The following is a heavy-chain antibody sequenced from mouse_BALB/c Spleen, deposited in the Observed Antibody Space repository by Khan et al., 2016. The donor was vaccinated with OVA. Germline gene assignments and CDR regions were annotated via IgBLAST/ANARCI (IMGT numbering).Heavy chain of an antibody. J-gene: IGHJ3*01. D-gene: IGHD2-1*01. CDR3: AWGYFGNYEFAY. CDR2: IYTGTGTT. Sequence: VQLQESGAELVKPGASVKLSCKTSGYTFTSYWIQWVKQRPGQGLGWIGEIYTGTGTTYYNENFKGKATLTIDTSSTTAYMQLSSLTTEDSAVYFCAWGYFGNYEFAYWGQGTLVTVSS. V-gene: IGHV1S132*01. CDR1: GYTFTSYW.